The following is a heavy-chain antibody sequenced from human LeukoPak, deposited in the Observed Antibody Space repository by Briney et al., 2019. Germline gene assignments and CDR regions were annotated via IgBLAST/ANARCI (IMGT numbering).Heavy chain of an antibody. Sequence: GGSLRLSCAGSGFTFRNYAMSWVRQAPGKGLEWVSVISSSGGSTYYADSVKGRFTISRDNSKNTLYLQMNSLRAEDTAVYYCARDPIGYLSNNWFDPWGQGTLVTVSS. CDR1: GFTFRNYA. D-gene: IGHD3-10*01. V-gene: IGHV3-23*01. CDR2: ISSSGGST. J-gene: IGHJ5*02. CDR3: ARDPIGYLSNNWFDP.